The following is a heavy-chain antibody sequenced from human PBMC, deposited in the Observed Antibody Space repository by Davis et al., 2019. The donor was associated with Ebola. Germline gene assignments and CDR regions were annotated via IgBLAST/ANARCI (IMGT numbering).Heavy chain of an antibody. J-gene: IGHJ6*02. CDR1: GFTFDDYA. CDR3: AREPPYYYYGMDV. D-gene: IGHD1-14*01. V-gene: IGHV3-9*01. Sequence: PGGSLRLSCAASGFTFDDYAMHWVRQAPGKGLEWVSGISWNSGSIGYADSVKGRFTISRDNAKNSLYLQMNSLRAEDTAVYYCAREPPYYYYGMDVWGQGTTVTVSS. CDR2: ISWNSGSI.